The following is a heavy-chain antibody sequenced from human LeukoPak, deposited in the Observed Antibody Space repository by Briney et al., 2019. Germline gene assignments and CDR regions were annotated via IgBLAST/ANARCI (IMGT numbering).Heavy chain of an antibody. CDR2: IYYSGST. CDR1: GGSISSYY. V-gene: IGHV4-59*01. J-gene: IGHJ6*03. Sequence: SETLSLACTVSGGSISSYYWSWIRQPPGKGLEWIGYIYYSGSTNYNPSLKSRVTISVDTSKNQFSLKLSSVTAADTAVYYCARARHDYGDYYYYYYMDVWGKGTTVTISS. D-gene: IGHD4-17*01. CDR3: ARARHDYGDYYYYYYMDV.